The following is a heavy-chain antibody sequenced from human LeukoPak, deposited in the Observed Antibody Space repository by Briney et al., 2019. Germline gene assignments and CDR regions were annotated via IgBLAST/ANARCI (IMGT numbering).Heavy chain of an antibody. Sequence: GGSLRLSCSASGFTFSSYAMRWVRQAPGGGLEYVSGISGNGGSTNYDDSVKGRFTISRDNSKNTLYLQMSSLRAEDTAVYYCVRGHSSSSNYFDYWGQGAL. CDR2: ISGNGGST. CDR1: GFTFSSYA. J-gene: IGHJ4*02. V-gene: IGHV3-64D*09. D-gene: IGHD6-6*01. CDR3: VRGHSSSSNYFDY.